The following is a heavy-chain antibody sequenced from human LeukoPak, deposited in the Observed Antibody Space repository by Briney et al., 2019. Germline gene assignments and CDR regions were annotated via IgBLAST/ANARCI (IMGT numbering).Heavy chain of an antibody. Sequence: GGSLRLSCAASGFTFSSYAMSWVRQAPGKGLEWVSAISGSGGSTYYADSVKGRFTISRDNSKNTLYLQMNSLRAEGTAVYYCAKGRSPAQEYYFDYWGQGTLVTVSS. CDR2: ISGSGGST. CDR3: AKGRSPAQEYYFDY. CDR1: GFTFSSYA. J-gene: IGHJ4*02. D-gene: IGHD3-10*01. V-gene: IGHV3-23*01.